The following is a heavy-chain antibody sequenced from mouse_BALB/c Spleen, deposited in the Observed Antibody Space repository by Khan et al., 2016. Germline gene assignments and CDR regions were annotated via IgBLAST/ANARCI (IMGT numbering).Heavy chain of an antibody. CDR1: GFTFSNFG. V-gene: IGHV5-17*02. J-gene: IGHJ2*01. Sequence: EVELVESGGGLVQPGGSRKLSCAASGFTFSNFGMHWVRQAPEKGLEWVAFISSGSSTIYYADTVKGRFTVSRDNPKNPLFLQMTSLGSEDTAMYYCGRGDCWGQGTTLTVSS. CDR2: ISSGSSTI. CDR3: GRGDC.